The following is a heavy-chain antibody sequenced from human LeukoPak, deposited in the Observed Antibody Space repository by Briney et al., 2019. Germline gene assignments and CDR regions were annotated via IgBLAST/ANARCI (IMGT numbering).Heavy chain of an antibody. V-gene: IGHV4-59*08. CDR2: IYYSGST. CDR3: ASLIAVAPYFQH. J-gene: IGHJ1*01. CDR1: GGSIISYY. Sequence: SETLSLPSSVAGGSIISYYWSWIRRPPGEGPEWIVYIYYSGSTNYNPSLKSRVTISLDTSKNQFSLKLSSVTAADAAVYYCASLIAVAPYFQHWGQGTLVTVSS. D-gene: IGHD6-13*01.